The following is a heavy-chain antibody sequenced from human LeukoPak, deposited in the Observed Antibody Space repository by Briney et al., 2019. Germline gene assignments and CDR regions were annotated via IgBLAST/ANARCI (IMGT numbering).Heavy chain of an antibody. V-gene: IGHV3-9*01. D-gene: IGHD6-13*01. J-gene: IGHJ4*02. CDR1: RFTFDDYG. Sequence: GGSLRLSCAASRFTFDDYGMHWVRQAPGEGLEWVSGISWNSGSIGYADSVKGRFTISRDNSKNTLYLQMNSLTSEDTAVYYCAREAGTCCRFDYWGQGALVTVSS. CDR3: AREAGTCCRFDY. CDR2: ISWNSGSI.